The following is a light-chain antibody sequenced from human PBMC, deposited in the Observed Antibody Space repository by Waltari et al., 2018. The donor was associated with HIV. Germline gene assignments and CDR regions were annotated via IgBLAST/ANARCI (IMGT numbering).Light chain of an antibody. J-gene: IGKJ3*01. Sequence: DVVMTQSPISLSVSPGESASISCRSSQSLLHSNGDNYLDWYFQKQGQSPPLLIYLGSIRAPGVPDRFSSAGSGTDFTLRISRVEPEDVVVYYCMQARQSTFTFGPGTKIEI. CDR3: MQARQSTFT. CDR2: LGS. CDR1: QSLLHSNGDNY. V-gene: IGKV2-28*01.